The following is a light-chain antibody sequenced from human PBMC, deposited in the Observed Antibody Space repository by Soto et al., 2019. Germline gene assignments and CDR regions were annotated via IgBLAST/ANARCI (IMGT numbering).Light chain of an antibody. CDR1: QSISSY. Sequence: DIQMTQSPSSLSASVGDRVTITCRASQSISSYLNGYQQKPGKAPKLLIYAASSLQSGVPSRFSGSGSGTDFTLTISSLQPEDFATYYCQQRYSTPLTFGGGTKVEIK. V-gene: IGKV1-39*01. J-gene: IGKJ4*01. CDR3: QQRYSTPLT. CDR2: AAS.